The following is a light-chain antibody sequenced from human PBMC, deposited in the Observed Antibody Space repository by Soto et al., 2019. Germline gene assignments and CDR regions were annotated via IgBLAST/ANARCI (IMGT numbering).Light chain of an antibody. J-gene: IGKJ5*01. CDR3: QQVNSYPQT. CDR2: AAF. V-gene: IGKV1-9*01. Sequence: IQLTQTPSSLAASVGDRVTGSCRASQGIGTYLAWYQQKPGKAPKLLIYAAFTLHSGVPARFSGSRSGTDFTLTLSSLQPEDFATSYCQQVNSYPQTFGQGTRLEI. CDR1: QGIGTY.